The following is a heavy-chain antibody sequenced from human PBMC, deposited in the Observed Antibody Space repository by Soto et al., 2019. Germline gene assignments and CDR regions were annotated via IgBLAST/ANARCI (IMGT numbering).Heavy chain of an antibody. CDR3: ARSMEGYYYGSVSFDY. Sequence: QVQLVESGGGVVQPGRSLRLSCAASGFTFSSYAMHWVRQAPGKGLEWVAVISYDGSNKYYADSVKGRFTISRDNSKNTRYLQMNSLRAEDTAVYYCARSMEGYYYGSVSFDYWGQGTLVTVSS. V-gene: IGHV3-30-3*01. J-gene: IGHJ4*02. D-gene: IGHD3-10*01. CDR1: GFTFSSYA. CDR2: ISYDGSNK.